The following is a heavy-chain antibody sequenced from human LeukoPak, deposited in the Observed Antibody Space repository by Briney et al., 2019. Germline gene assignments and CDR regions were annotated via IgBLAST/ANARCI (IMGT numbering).Heavy chain of an antibody. CDR1: GGSISSGSYY. Sequence: SETLSLTCTVSGGSISSGSYYWSWIRQPAGRGLEWIGRIYTSGSTNYNPSLKSRVTISVDTSKNQFSLKLSSVTAADTAVYYCARGEYYFDYWGQGTLVTVSS. CDR2: IYTSGST. J-gene: IGHJ4*02. V-gene: IGHV4-61*02. CDR3: ARGEYYFDY.